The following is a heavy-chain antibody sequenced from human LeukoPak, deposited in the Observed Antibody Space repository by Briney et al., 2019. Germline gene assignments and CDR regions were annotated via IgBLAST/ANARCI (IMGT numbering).Heavy chain of an antibody. V-gene: IGHV3-7*01. J-gene: IGHJ4*02. Sequence: GGSLRLSCATSGFSFNNDWMDWVRQAPGKGLEWVANINQDGSEKNCLDSVKGRFTISRDNAQNSLYLQMNGLRVEDTAVYYCTRRLDEWGQGTLVAVSS. CDR3: TRRLDE. CDR1: GFSFNNDW. CDR2: INQDGSEK. D-gene: IGHD3-16*01.